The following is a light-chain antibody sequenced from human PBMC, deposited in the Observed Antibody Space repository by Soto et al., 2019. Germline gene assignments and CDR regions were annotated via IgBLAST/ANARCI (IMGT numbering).Light chain of an antibody. J-gene: IGKJ2*01. CDR2: GAF. Sequence: EIVMTQSPDTLSVSPGXRAALSCRASQSISYNVAWYQQKPGQAPRLLIYGAFIRASGIPARFSGSGSGTEFTLTISSLQSEDFAVYYCQQYNDWPPYSFGQGTKVDIK. CDR3: QQYNDWPPYS. CDR1: QSISYN. V-gene: IGKV3D-15*01.